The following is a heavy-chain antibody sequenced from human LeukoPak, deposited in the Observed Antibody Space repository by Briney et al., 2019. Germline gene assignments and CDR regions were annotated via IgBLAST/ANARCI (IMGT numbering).Heavy chain of an antibody. CDR2: INHSGST. CDR3: ARRRLYGSGRQGRFDP. D-gene: IGHD3-10*01. CDR1: GGSFSGYY. Sequence: SETLSLTCAVYGGSFSGYYWSRIRQPPGKGLEWIGEINHSGSTNYNPSLKSRVTISVDTSKNQFSLKLSSVTAADTAVYYCARRRLYGSGRQGRFDPWGQGTLVTVSS. J-gene: IGHJ5*02. V-gene: IGHV4-34*01.